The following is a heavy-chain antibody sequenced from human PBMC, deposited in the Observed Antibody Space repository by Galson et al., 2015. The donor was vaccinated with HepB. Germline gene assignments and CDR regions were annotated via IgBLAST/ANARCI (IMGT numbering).Heavy chain of an antibody. V-gene: IGHV3-30*18. Sequence: SLRLSCAASGFTFSSYGMHWVRQAPGKGLEWVAVISYDGSNKYYADSVKGRFTISRDNSKNTLYLQMNSLRAEDTAVYYCAKSRGFYYDMSGPFDYWGQGTLVTVSS. CDR2: ISYDGSNK. D-gene: IGHD3-22*01. CDR3: AKSRGFYYDMSGPFDY. J-gene: IGHJ4*02. CDR1: GFTFSSYG.